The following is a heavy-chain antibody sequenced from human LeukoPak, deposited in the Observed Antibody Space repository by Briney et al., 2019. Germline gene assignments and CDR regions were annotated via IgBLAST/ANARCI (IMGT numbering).Heavy chain of an antibody. CDR3: ARGGSYFDVSGYYFY. CDR2: IYSGGST. J-gene: IGHJ4*02. Sequence: GGSLRLSCAASGFTVGSNTMSWVRQAPGKGLEWVSIIYSGGSTSYADSVKGRFTISRDNSKNTLYLQMNSLRTEDTAVYYCARGGSYFDVSGYYFYWGQGTLVTVSS. V-gene: IGHV3-66*01. CDR1: GFTVGSNT. D-gene: IGHD3-22*01.